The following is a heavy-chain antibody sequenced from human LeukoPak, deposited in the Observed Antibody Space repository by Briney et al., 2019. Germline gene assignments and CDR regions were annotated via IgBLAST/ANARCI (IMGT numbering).Heavy chain of an antibody. Sequence: SGGSLRLSCAASGFTFSSYEMNWVRQAPGKGLEWVSYISSSGSTIYYADSVKGRFTISRDNAKNSLYLQMNSLRAEDTAVYYCARRKSPGLFDYWGQGTLVTVSS. CDR1: GFTFSSYE. CDR3: ARRKSPGLFDY. CDR2: ISSSGSTI. V-gene: IGHV3-48*03. J-gene: IGHJ4*02.